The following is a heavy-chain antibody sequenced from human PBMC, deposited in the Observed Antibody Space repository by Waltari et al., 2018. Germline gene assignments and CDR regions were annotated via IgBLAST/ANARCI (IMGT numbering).Heavy chain of an antibody. V-gene: IGHV3-23*04. CDR2: ISGSGGST. J-gene: IGHJ6*03. CDR1: GFTFSSYA. CDR3: AKDGRGNYGLGSYYKKPLYYYYMDV. D-gene: IGHD3-10*01. Sequence: EVQLVESGGGLVQPGGSLRLSCAASGFTFSSYAMSWVRQAPGKGLEWVSAISGSGGSTYYADSVKGRFTISRDNSKNTLYLQMNSLRAEDTAVYYCAKDGRGNYGLGSYYKKPLYYYYMDVWGKGTTVTVSS.